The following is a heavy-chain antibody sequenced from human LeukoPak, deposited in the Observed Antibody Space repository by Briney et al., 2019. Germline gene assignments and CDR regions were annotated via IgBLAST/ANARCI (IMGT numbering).Heavy chain of an antibody. V-gene: IGHV6-1*01. CDR3: VRDSDDYYWALDF. CDR1: GDSVSNNIAT. CDR2: TYYRSRWGN. D-gene: IGHD3-10*01. Sequence: SQTLSLTCAISGDSVSNNIATWNWVRQSPSKGLEWLVRTYYRSRWGNDYAISVKSRITINPDTSRSQFSLQLNSVTPEDTAVYYCVRDSDDYYWALDFWGQGTPVTVSS. J-gene: IGHJ4*02.